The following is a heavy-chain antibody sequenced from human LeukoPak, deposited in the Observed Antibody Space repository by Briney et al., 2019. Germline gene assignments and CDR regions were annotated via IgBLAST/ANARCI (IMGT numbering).Heavy chain of an antibody. Sequence: GGSLRLSCEASGFTFSNYALTWVRQAPGKGLEWVSSIKGSGGGASYGDSVKGRFTVTRDNSRGTLYLQMNSLRAEDTAVYYCGRDPNGDYVGAFEFWGQGTLVTVSS. CDR3: GRDPNGDYVGAFEF. CDR1: GFTFSNYA. D-gene: IGHD4-17*01. J-gene: IGHJ3*01. CDR2: IKGSGGGA. V-gene: IGHV3-23*01.